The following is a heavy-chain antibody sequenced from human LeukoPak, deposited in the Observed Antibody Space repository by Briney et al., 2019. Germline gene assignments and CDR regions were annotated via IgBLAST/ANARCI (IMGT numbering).Heavy chain of an antibody. J-gene: IGHJ4*02. CDR1: GFTFSSYA. Sequence: GGSLRLSCAASGFTFSSYAMSWVRQAPGKGLEWVSDITGSGGSTHYADSVKGRFTISRDNSKNTLYLQMNSLRAEDTAVYYCAKWAVSGRGFDYWGQGTLVTVST. CDR3: AKWAVSGRGFDY. V-gene: IGHV3-23*01. D-gene: IGHD6-19*01. CDR2: ITGSGGST.